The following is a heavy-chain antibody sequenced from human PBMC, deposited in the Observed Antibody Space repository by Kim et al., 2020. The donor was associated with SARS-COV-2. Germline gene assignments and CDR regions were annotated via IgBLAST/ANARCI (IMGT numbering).Heavy chain of an antibody. D-gene: IGHD2-8*02. CDR1: GFSFSTYS. V-gene: IGHV3-48*02. J-gene: IGHJ4*02. CDR3: VRGGLASAWCDY. CDR2: ISSSGSAI. Sequence: GGSLRLSCAASGFSFSTYSMNWVRQAPGKGLEWISYISSSGSAINYADSVKGRFTISRDNARNSLYLQVNSLRDEDTAVYYCVRGGLASAWCDYWGQGTLVTVSS.